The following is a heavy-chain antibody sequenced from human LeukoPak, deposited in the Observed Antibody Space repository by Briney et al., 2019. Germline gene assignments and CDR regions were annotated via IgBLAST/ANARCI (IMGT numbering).Heavy chain of an antibody. CDR3: ARVQRLGELSSIDY. CDR2: ISYDGSNK. CDR1: GFTFSSYA. J-gene: IGHJ4*02. Sequence: GRSLRLSCAASGFTFSSYAMRWVRQASGKGLEWVAVISYDGSNKYYADSVKGRFTISRDNSKNTLYLQMNSLRAEDTAVYYCARVQRLGELSSIDYWGQGTLVTVSS. V-gene: IGHV3-30-3*01. D-gene: IGHD3-16*02.